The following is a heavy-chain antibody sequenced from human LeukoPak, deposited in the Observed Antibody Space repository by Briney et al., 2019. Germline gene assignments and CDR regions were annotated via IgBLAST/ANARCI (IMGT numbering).Heavy chain of an antibody. CDR2: ISAYNGET. CDR1: AYTFTHYG. Sequence: ASVTLSFNSSAYTFTHYGISWVRQAPGQGLERMGWISAYNGETNYPQKVQDRVTMTTDTSTTTDYMELRSLRSDDTDVYYCARRSLCNRSDCFKGGGFDIWGQGTLVSVSS. J-gene: IGHJ3*02. CDR3: ARRSLCNRSDCFKGGGFDI. V-gene: IGHV1-18*01. D-gene: IGHD2/OR15-2a*01.